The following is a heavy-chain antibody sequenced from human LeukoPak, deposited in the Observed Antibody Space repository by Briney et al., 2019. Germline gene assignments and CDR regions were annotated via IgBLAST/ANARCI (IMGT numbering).Heavy chain of an antibody. Sequence: SETLSLTCTVSGGSISSYYWSWIRQPAGKGLEWIGRIYTSGSTNYNPSLKSRVTISVDTSKNQFSLKLSSVTAADTAVYYCARPGYSSSWYAGYYMDVWGKGTTVTISS. CDR2: IYTSGST. V-gene: IGHV4-4*07. CDR1: GGSISSYY. J-gene: IGHJ6*03. CDR3: ARPGYSSSWYAGYYMDV. D-gene: IGHD6-13*01.